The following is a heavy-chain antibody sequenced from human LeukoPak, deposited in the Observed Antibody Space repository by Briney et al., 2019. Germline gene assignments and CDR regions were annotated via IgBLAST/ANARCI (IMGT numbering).Heavy chain of an antibody. CDR3: ARRGCCSNNVCYGNDY. CDR2: IYPGDSDT. J-gene: IGHJ4*02. D-gene: IGHD2-8*01. Sequence: GESLKISCKGSGYSFTNYWIGWVRQMPGKGLEWMGIIYPGDSDTRYSPSFQGQVTISADKSISTAYLQWSSLKASDTAMYYCARRGCCSNNVCYGNDYWGQGTLVTVSS. CDR1: GYSFTNYW. V-gene: IGHV5-51*01.